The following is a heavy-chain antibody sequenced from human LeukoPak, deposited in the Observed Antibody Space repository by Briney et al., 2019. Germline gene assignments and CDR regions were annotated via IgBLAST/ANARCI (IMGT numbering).Heavy chain of an antibody. D-gene: IGHD2-15*01. V-gene: IGHV1-8*03. CDR1: GYTFTSYD. Sequence: ASVKVSCKASGYTFTSYDINGVRQATGQGLEWMGWMNPNSGNTGYAQKFQGRVTITRNTSISTAYMELSSLRSEDTAVYYCARAAYCSGGSCRSWFDPWGQGTLVTVSS. J-gene: IGHJ5*02. CDR3: ARAAYCSGGSCRSWFDP. CDR2: MNPNSGNT.